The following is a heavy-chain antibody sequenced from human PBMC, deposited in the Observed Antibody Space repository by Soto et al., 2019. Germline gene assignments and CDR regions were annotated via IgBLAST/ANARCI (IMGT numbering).Heavy chain of an antibody. CDR3: ARVPTHYYDSSGYYPNWFDP. Sequence: QVQLVQSGAEVKKPGSSVKVSCKASGGTFSSYAISWVRQAPGQGIEWMGGVIPIFGTANYAQKFQGRVTITADKSTSTAYMEMSSLRSEDTAVYYCARVPTHYYDSSGYYPNWFDPWGHGTLVTVSS. D-gene: IGHD3-22*01. CDR2: VIPIFGTA. J-gene: IGHJ5*02. V-gene: IGHV1-69*06. CDR1: GGTFSSYA.